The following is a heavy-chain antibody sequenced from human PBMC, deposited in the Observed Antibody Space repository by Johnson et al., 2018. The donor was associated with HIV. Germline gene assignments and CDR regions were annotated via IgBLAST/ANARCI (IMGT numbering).Heavy chain of an antibody. CDR1: GFTFSSYA. J-gene: IGHJ3*02. Sequence: QVQLVESGGGVVQPGRSLRLSCAASGFTFSSYAMHWVRQAPGKGLAWVAVISYDGSNKYYADSVKGRFTISRYNSKNTLYLQMNSLRAEDTAVYYCASPRAVAGGGAFDIWGQGTMVTVSS. V-gene: IGHV3-30*04. CDR2: ISYDGSNK. D-gene: IGHD6-19*01. CDR3: ASPRAVAGGGAFDI.